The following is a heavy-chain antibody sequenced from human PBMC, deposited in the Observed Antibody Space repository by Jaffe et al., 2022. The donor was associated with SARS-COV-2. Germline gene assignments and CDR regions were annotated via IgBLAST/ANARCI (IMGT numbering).Heavy chain of an antibody. J-gene: IGHJ4*02. CDR2: IFSNDEK. V-gene: IGHV2-26*01. CDR3: ARSLWVSEWFGELLETFDY. CDR1: GFSLSNARMG. D-gene: IGHD3-10*01. Sequence: QVTLKESGPVLVKPTETLTLTCTVSGFSLSNARMGVSWIRQPPGKALEWLAHIFSNDEKSYSTSLKSRLTISKDTSKSQVVLTMTNMDPVDTATYYCARSLWVSEWFGELLETFDYWGQGTLVTVSS.